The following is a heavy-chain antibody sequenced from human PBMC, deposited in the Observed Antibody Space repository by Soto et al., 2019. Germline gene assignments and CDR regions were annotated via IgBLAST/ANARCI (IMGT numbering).Heavy chain of an antibody. CDR3: ARWPQPRYTADPYAVDV. D-gene: IGHD3-16*02. CDR2: IVPSLDTT. V-gene: IGHV1-69*11. J-gene: IGHJ6*02. Sequence: QVHLVQSGTEVKKPGSSVKVSCKASGGTFSSSGFSWVRQAPGQGLEWMGMIVPSLDTTNYAQKFQARVTITADEVTSTAYMELRSLTSEDTAGYYCARWPQPRYTADPYAVDVWGQGTRVIASS. CDR1: GGTFSSSG.